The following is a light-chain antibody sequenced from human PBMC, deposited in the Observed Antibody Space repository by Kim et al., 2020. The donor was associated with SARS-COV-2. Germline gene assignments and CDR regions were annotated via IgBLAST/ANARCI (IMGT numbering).Light chain of an antibody. CDR2: KAS. J-gene: IGKJ2*01. Sequence: DIQMTQSPSTLSASVGDRVTLTCRASQSIASWLAWYQQKPGKAPKLLIYKASSLESGVPSRFSGSGSGTEFTLTISRLQPDDFGTYYCQQYNCYPLTFGQGTKLEI. CDR3: QQYNCYPLT. CDR1: QSIASW. V-gene: IGKV1-5*03.